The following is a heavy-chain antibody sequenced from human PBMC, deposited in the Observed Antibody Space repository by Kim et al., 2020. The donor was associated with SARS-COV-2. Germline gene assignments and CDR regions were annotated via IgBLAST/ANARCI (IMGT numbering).Heavy chain of an antibody. CDR3: ARGYCSGGSGYTIDY. V-gene: IGHV3-30*04. J-gene: IGHJ4*01. CDR1: GFTFSSYA. Sequence: GGSLRLSCAASGFTFSSYAMHWVRQAPGKGLEGVAVISYDGSNKYYADSVKGRFTISRDNSKNTLYLQMNSLRAEDTAVYYCARGYCSGGSGYTIDYWG. D-gene: IGHD2-15*01. CDR2: ISYDGSNK.